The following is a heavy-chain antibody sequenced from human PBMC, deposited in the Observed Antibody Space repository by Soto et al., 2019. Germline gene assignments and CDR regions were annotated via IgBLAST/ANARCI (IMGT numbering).Heavy chain of an antibody. J-gene: IGHJ5*02. CDR1: GGSVSSGSYY. CDR3: AGRSGGFDNWFDP. V-gene: IGHV4-61*01. CDR2: IYYTGST. D-gene: IGHD5-12*01. Sequence: QVQLQESGPGLVKPSETLSLTCTVSGGSVSSGSYYWSWIRQPPGKGLEWIGYIYYTGSTNYNPSLKGRATISVGTSKNQCSLRLSSVTAADTAVYYWAGRSGGFDNWFDPRGKGTLVTVSS.